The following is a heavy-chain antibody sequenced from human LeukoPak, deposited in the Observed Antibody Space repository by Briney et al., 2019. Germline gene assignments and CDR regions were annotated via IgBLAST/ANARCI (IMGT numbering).Heavy chain of an antibody. Sequence: ASVKVSCKGFDYTFSNYGVSWVRQAPGQGLEWMGWISASKVNTKYAQNFQGRITMTTDTSTSTAYMELRGLRSDDTAVYYCARDRAVVVIAAPAYWGQGTLAIASS. D-gene: IGHD2-15*01. J-gene: IGHJ4*02. CDR3: ARDRAVVVIAAPAY. CDR1: DYTFSNYG. V-gene: IGHV1-18*01. CDR2: ISASKVNT.